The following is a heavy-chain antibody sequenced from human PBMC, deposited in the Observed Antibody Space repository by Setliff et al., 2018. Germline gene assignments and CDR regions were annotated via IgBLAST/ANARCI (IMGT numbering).Heavy chain of an antibody. J-gene: IGHJ6*02. CDR2: ISTSGNT. D-gene: IGHD5-12*01. CDR3: ARDQWVRSPPLYFSYSMDV. Sequence: SETLSLTCTVSGGSISSSSHYWSWIRQPAGKGLEWIGRISTSGNTNYNPSLKSRVTVSLDTSKNQFSLKLTSMTAADTAVYYCARDQWVRSPPLYFSYSMDVWGQGTTVTVSS. CDR1: GGSISSSSHY. V-gene: IGHV4-61*02.